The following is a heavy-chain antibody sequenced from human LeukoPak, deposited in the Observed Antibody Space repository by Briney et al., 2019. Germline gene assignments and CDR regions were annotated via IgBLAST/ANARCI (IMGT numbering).Heavy chain of an antibody. D-gene: IGHD4-17*01. CDR2: IYSGGTT. CDR3: AREYGDYVYY. Sequence: GGSLRLSCAASGFTVSSNYMRWVRQAPGKGLDWVSVIYSGGTTYYADSVKGRFTISRDNSKNTLYLQMNSLRAEDTAVYYCAREYGDYVYYWGQGTLVTVSS. CDR1: GFTVSSNY. J-gene: IGHJ4*02. V-gene: IGHV3-66*01.